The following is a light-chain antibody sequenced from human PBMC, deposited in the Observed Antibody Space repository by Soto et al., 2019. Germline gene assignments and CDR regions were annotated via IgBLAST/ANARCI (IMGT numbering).Light chain of an antibody. V-gene: IGLV2-18*01. Sequence: ALTQPPSVSGSPGQSVTISCTGTSSDVGSYNRLSWYQQPPGTAPKLIMYEANTRPSGVPDRFSGSKSGSTASLTISGLQAEDEADYYCSLYISGSTDVLGTGTKVTVL. J-gene: IGLJ1*01. CDR3: SLYISGSTDV. CDR2: EAN. CDR1: SSDVGSYNR.